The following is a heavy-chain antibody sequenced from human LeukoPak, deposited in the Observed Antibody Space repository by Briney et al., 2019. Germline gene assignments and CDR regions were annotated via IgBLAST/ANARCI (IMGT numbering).Heavy chain of an antibody. Sequence: GGSLRLPCAASGFIFKNFGMYWVRQAPGKGLEWVAFIRYDGSRTYHTDSVKGRFTISRDNSNNTLYLQMNSLRPEDTAVYFCAKDRSWGMNSAEYWGQGTLVTVSS. CDR3: AKDRSWGMNSAEY. V-gene: IGHV3-30*02. D-gene: IGHD7-27*01. CDR1: GFIFKNFG. J-gene: IGHJ4*02. CDR2: IRYDGSRT.